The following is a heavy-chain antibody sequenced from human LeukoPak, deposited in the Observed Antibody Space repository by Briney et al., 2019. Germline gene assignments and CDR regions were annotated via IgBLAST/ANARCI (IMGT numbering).Heavy chain of an antibody. Sequence: GASVKVSCKASGGTFSSYAISWVRHAPGQGLEWMGRIIPILGIANYAQKFQGRVTITADKSTSTAYMELSSLRSEDTAVYYCARWGYDSSGYRSTGYYFDYWGQGTLVIVSS. CDR2: IIPILGIA. V-gene: IGHV1-69*04. J-gene: IGHJ4*02. CDR3: ARWGYDSSGYRSTGYYFDY. CDR1: GGTFSSYA. D-gene: IGHD3-22*01.